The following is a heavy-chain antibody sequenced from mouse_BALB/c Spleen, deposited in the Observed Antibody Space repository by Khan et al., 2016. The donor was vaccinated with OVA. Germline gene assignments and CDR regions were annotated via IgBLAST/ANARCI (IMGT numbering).Heavy chain of an antibody. Sequence: EVQLQESGPSLVKPSQTLSLTCSVTGDSITSGYWCWIRKFPGNKLEYMGSILYSGSTYYHPSLNSRISITRHTSQNQYYLQLNSVTTEDTATYYCARSTDRYAFAYWGQGTLVTVSA. D-gene: IGHD2-14*01. CDR2: ILYSGST. V-gene: IGHV3-8*02. CDR1: GDSITSGY. J-gene: IGHJ3*01. CDR3: ARSTDRYAFAY.